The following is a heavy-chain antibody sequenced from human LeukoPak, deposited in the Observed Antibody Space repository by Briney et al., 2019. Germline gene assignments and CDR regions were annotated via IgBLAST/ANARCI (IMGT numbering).Heavy chain of an antibody. CDR2: IKQDGSEK. Sequence: PGGSLRLSCAASGFTFSSYWMSWVRQAPGKGLEWVANIKQDGSEKYYVDSVKGRFTISRDNAKNSLYLQMNSLRAEDTAVYYCARAKLYGDDWGFDYWGQGTLVTVSS. D-gene: IGHD4-17*01. CDR3: ARAKLYGDDWGFDY. V-gene: IGHV3-7*02. J-gene: IGHJ4*02. CDR1: GFTFSSYW.